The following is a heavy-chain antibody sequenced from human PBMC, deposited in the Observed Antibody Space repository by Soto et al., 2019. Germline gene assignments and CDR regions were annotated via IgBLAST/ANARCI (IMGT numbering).Heavy chain of an antibody. CDR1: GFTFNNYA. Sequence: EVQLLESGGDLVRPGRSLRLSCGASGFTFNNYAMSWVRQAPGQGLEWISVISGSGNVTYSADSVRGRFTISRDNSKNVLYLQMTSLRAEDTALYYCAKDTFSTSGYGLDVWGRGTAVTVSS. J-gene: IGHJ6*02. CDR3: AKDTFSTSGYGLDV. D-gene: IGHD2-2*01. CDR2: ISGSGNVT. V-gene: IGHV3-23*01.